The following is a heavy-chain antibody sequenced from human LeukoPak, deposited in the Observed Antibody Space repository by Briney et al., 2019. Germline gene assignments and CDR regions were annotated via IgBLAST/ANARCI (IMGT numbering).Heavy chain of an antibody. D-gene: IGHD3-22*01. J-gene: IGHJ4*02. CDR1: GFTFSSYW. V-gene: IGHV3-7*03. CDR3: ATPLDYYDSSGYHQGGD. CDR2: IRQDGDLK. Sequence: GGSLRLSCTGSGFTFSSYWMSWVRQAPGKGLEWVANIRQDGDLKHYVDSVRGRFTISRDNAKNSLYLQMNSLRAEDTAVYYCATPLDYYDSSGYHQGGDWGQGTLVTVSS.